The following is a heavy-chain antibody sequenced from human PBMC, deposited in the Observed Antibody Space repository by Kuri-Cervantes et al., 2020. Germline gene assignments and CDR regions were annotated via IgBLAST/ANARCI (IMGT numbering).Heavy chain of an antibody. J-gene: IGHJ6*02. CDR3: ARPSTVPYYGLDV. V-gene: IGHV4-39*01. Sequence: ESLKISCTVSGGSISSSSYYCGWIRQPPGKGLELIGTVYYSGSTSYHPSLKSRVTISVDRPKSQFSLKLRSVTAADMAVYYCARPSTVPYYGLDVWGQGTTVTVSS. CDR2: VYYSGST. D-gene: IGHD4-17*01. CDR1: GGSISSSSYY.